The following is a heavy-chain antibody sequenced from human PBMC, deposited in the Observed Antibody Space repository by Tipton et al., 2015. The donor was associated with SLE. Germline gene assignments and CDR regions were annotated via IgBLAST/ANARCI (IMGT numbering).Heavy chain of an antibody. V-gene: IGHV3-7*05. J-gene: IGHJ3*02. D-gene: IGHD2-2*01. CDR2: IKQDGSEK. CDR1: GFTFSRHW. CDR3: APMPKGAFDI. Sequence: GSLRLSCAASGFTFSRHWMSWVRQAPGKGLEWVANIKQDGSEKFFVDSVKGRFTISRDNAKNSLYLQMNSLRAEDTAVYYCAPMPKGAFDIWGQGTMVTVSS.